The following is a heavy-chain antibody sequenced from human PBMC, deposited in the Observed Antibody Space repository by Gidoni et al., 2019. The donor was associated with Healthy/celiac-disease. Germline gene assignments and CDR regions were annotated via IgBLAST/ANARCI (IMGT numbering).Heavy chain of an antibody. J-gene: IGHJ4*02. D-gene: IGHD6-6*01. Sequence: EVQLVESGGGLVQPGRSLRLSCAASGFPFDDYAMHWVRQAPGKGLEWVSGISWNSGSIGYADSVKGRFTISRDNAKNSLYLQMNSLRAEDTALYYCAKDMGRIAARNTPFDYWGQGTLVTVSS. CDR1: GFPFDDYA. CDR2: ISWNSGSI. CDR3: AKDMGRIAARNTPFDY. V-gene: IGHV3-9*01.